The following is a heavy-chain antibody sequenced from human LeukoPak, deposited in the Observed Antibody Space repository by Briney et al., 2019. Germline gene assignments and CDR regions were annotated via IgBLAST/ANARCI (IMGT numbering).Heavy chain of an antibody. CDR3: ARRNAMDV. CDR1: GLALSSHW. V-gene: IGHV3-7*03. Sequence: PGGSLRLSCAASGLALSSHWMTWVRQVPGRGPEWVANVNRDGSETYYLDSMKGRFTISKDNAKSSLYLQMNSLRAEDTAVYYCARRNAMDVWGQGTTVIVFS. J-gene: IGHJ6*02. CDR2: VNRDGSET.